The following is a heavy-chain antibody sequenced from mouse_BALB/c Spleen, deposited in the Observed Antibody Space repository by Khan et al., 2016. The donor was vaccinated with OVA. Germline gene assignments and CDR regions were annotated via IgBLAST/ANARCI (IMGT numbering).Heavy chain of an antibody. J-gene: IGHJ3*01. CDR3: APVGSYYVSFAY. CDR2: IYPFNGDT. D-gene: IGHD2-12*01. CDR1: GYTFTSYV. Sequence: VQLKESGPELVKPGASVKMSCKASGYTFTSYVMHWVKQKPGQGLEWIGYIYPFNGDTLYNEKFKDKATLTSDKSSSTAYMELSSLTSEDSAVYCCAPVGSYYVSFAYWGQGTLGTVSA. V-gene: IGHV1S136*01.